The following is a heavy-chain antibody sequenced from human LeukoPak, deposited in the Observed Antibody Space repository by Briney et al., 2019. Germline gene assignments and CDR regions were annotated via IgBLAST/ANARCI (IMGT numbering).Heavy chain of an antibody. CDR2: IFPSGGEI. CDR1: DFSFTTYT. J-gene: IGHJ4*02. V-gene: IGHV3-23*01. Sequence: PGGSLRLSCAASDFSFTTYTMSWVRQAPGKGLEWVSSIFPSGGEIHYADSVRGRFTISRDNSKSTLSLQMNSLRAEDTAIYYCATYRQVLLPFESWGQGTLVTVSS. CDR3: ATYRQVLLPFES. D-gene: IGHD2-8*02.